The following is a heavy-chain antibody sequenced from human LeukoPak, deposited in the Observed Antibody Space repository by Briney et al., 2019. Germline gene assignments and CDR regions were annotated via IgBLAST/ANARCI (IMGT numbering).Heavy chain of an antibody. V-gene: IGHV1-18*01. CDR1: GYTFTSYG. D-gene: IGHD3-3*01. CDR3: ARVYYDFWSGYEYDAFDI. CDR2: ISAYNGNT. Sequence: ASVKVSCKASGYTFTSYGISWVRQAPGQGLEWMGWISAYNGNTNYAQKLQGRVTMTTDTSTSTAYMELRSLRSDDAAVYYCARVYYDFWSGYEYDAFDIWGQGTMVTVSS. J-gene: IGHJ3*02.